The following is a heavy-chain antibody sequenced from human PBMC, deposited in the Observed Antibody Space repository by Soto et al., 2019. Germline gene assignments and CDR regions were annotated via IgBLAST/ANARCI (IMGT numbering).Heavy chain of an antibody. Sequence: QVQLVQSGAEVKKPGSSVKVSCKASGGTFSSYAISWVRQAPGQGLEWMGGIIPIFGTANYAQKFQGRVTITADDSTSTAYMELSSLRSEDTAVYYCARCGGSYSMFSPDYYFDYWGQGTLVTVSS. CDR1: GGTFSSYA. CDR2: IIPIFGTA. CDR3: ARCGGSYSMFSPDYYFDY. V-gene: IGHV1-69*12. D-gene: IGHD1-26*01. J-gene: IGHJ4*02.